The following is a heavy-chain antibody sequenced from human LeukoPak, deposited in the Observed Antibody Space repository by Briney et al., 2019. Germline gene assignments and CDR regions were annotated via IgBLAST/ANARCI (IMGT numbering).Heavy chain of an antibody. CDR3: ARRNLWDRYSPLTFRYWFDP. J-gene: IGHJ5*02. Sequence: ASVKVSCKVSGYTLTELSMHWVRQAPGKGLEWMGGFDPEDGETIYAQKFQGRVTMTEDTSTDTAYMELSSLRSEDTAVYYCARRNLWDRYSPLTFRYWFDPWGQGTLVTVSS. V-gene: IGHV1-24*01. CDR1: GYTLTELS. D-gene: IGHD1-26*01. CDR2: FDPEDGET.